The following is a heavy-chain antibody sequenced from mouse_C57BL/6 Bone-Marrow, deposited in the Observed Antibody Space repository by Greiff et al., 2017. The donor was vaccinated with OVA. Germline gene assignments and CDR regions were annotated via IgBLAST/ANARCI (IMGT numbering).Heavy chain of an antibody. CDR1: GFTFSSYA. D-gene: IGHD4-1*01. CDR3: ARDNWDYYAMDD. J-gene: IGHJ4*01. Sequence: EVQLQESGGGLVKPGGSLKLSCAASGFTFSSYAMSWVRQTPEKRLEWVATISDGGSYTYYPDNVKGRFTISRDNAKNNLYLQMSHLKSEDTAMYYCARDNWDYYAMDDWGQGTSVTVSS. V-gene: IGHV5-4*01. CDR2: ISDGGSYT.